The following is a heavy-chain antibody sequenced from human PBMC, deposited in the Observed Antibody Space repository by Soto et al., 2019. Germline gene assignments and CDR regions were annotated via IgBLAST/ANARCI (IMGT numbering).Heavy chain of an antibody. Sequence: GGSLRLSCAASGFTFSSYWMSWVRQAPGKGLEWVANIKQDGSEKYYVDSVKGRFTISRDNAKNSLYLQMNSLRAEDTAVYYCAKQAAYYYDSSGYSYFDYWGQGTLVTVSS. V-gene: IGHV3-7*05. CDR2: IKQDGSEK. D-gene: IGHD3-22*01. J-gene: IGHJ4*02. CDR1: GFTFSSYW. CDR3: AKQAAYYYDSSGYSYFDY.